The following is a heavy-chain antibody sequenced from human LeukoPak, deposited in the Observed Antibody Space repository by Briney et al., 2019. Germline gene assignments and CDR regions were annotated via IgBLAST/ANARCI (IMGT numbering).Heavy chain of an antibody. Sequence: ASVKVSCKASGYTFTSYGISWVRQAPGQGLEWMGWISAYNGNTNYAQKLQGRVTMTTDTSTSTAYMELRSLRSDDTAVYYCARCHGYGDYTMDYYYYYGMDVWGQGTTVTVSS. V-gene: IGHV1-18*01. CDR1: GYTFTSYG. D-gene: IGHD4-17*01. J-gene: IGHJ6*02. CDR3: ARCHGYGDYTMDYYYYYGMDV. CDR2: ISAYNGNT.